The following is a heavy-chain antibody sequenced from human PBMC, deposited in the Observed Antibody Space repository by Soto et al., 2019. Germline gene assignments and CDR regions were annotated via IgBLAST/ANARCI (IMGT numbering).Heavy chain of an antibody. J-gene: IGHJ4*02. Sequence: PSETLSLTCTVSGGSISSSSYYWGWIRQPPGKGLEWIGSIYYSGSIYSNPSLKGRVTISVDTSKNQFSLNLSSVTAADTAVYYCARRGYCSGGSCFGYWGQGTLVTVSS. CDR1: GGSISSSSYY. V-gene: IGHV4-39*01. CDR3: ARRGYCSGGSCFGY. D-gene: IGHD2-15*01. CDR2: IYYSGSI.